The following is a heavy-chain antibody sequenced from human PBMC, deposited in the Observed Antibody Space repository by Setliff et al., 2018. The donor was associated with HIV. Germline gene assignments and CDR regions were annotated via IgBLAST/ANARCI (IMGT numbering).Heavy chain of an antibody. CDR2: IYYSGST. Sequence: SETLSLTCTVSGGSVSTTSYSWGWIRQPPGKGLEWIGSIYYSGSTSYNPSLQSRVTISVDTPSNQCSLKLSSVTAADTALYYCARQNSGWGVGLYYFDYWGQGTLVTVSS. J-gene: IGHJ4*02. D-gene: IGHD6-19*01. V-gene: IGHV4-39*01. CDR3: ARQNSGWGVGLYYFDY. CDR1: GGSVSTTSYS.